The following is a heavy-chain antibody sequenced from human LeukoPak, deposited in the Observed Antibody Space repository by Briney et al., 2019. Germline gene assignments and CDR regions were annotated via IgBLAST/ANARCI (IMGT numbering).Heavy chain of an antibody. V-gene: IGHV4-39*01. J-gene: IGHJ4*02. Sequence: SETLSLTCTVSGGSISSSSYYWGWIRQPPGKGLEWIGSIYYSGSTYYNPSLKSRVTISVDTSKNQFSLKLSSVTAADTAVYYCASDGGDLPRGFDYWGQGTLVTVSS. CDR2: IYYSGST. D-gene: IGHD2-21*02. CDR3: ASDGGDLPRGFDY. CDR1: GGSISSSSYY.